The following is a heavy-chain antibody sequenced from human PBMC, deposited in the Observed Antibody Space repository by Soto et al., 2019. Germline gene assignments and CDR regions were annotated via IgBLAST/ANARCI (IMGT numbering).Heavy chain of an antibody. CDR2: IYPGDSDT. CDR1: GYSFTSYW. CDR3: ARIGGATTGYYYYYGMDV. J-gene: IGHJ6*02. D-gene: IGHD1-26*01. V-gene: IGHV5-51*01. Sequence: GESLKISWKGSGYSFTSYWMGWVRQMPGKGLEWMGMIYPGDSDTRYSPSFQGEVTISADKSISTAYLQWSSLKASYTAMYYCARIGGATTGYYYYYGMDVCGRGPTVPV.